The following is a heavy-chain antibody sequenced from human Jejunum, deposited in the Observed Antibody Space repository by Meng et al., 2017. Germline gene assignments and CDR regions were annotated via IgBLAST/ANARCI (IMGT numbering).Heavy chain of an antibody. CDR1: GDSVSSNSAA. J-gene: IGHJ5*02. CDR2: TYYRSKWYS. D-gene: IGHD3-22*01. CDR3: ARDESRLLRS. Sequence: QAHLQQSCPGLVKPSQTLSLTWAISGDSVSSNSAAWNWIRQSPSRGLEWLGRTYYRSKWYSDYAVSVKSRITINTDTSKNQLSLQLNSVTPEDTAVYYCARDESRLLRSWGQGTLVTVSS. V-gene: IGHV6-1*01.